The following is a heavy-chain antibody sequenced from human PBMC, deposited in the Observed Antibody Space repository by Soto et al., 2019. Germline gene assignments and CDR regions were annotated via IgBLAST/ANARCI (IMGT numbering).Heavy chain of an antibody. CDR2: IYYSGST. CDR3: ARARASFAIAFDI. D-gene: IGHD3-3*02. J-gene: IGHJ3*02. V-gene: IGHV4-59*01. CDR1: GGSISSYY. Sequence: QVQLQESGPGLVKPSETLSLTCTVSGGSISSYYWSWIRQPPGKGLEWIGYIYYSGSTNYNPSLKSRVTISVDTSKNQFSLKLSSVTAADTAVYYCARARASFAIAFDIWGQGTMVTVSS.